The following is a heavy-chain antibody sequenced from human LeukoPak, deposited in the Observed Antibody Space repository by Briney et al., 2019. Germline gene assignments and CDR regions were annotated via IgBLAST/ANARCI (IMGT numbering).Heavy chain of an antibody. D-gene: IGHD3-10*01. CDR2: IYYSGST. J-gene: IGHJ4*02. CDR1: GGSISSGGYY. CDR3: ARVKLLWFGESIYYFDY. V-gene: IGHV4-31*03. Sequence: SQTLSLICTVSGGSISSGGYYWSWIRQHPGKGLEWIGYIYYSGSTYYNPSLKSRVTISVDTSKNQFSLKLSSVTAADTAVYYCARVKLLWFGESIYYFDYWGQGTLVTVSS.